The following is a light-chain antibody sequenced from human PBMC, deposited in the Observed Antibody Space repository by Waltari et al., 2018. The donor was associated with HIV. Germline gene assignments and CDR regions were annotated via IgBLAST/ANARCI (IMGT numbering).Light chain of an antibody. CDR3: VAWDDGLRGVV. CDR2: RND. J-gene: IGLJ2*01. V-gene: IGLV1-47*01. Sequence: SVLTQPPSASGTPGQRVTISCSGGTSNIGSNDVFWYQHLPGTAPKLLIHRNDRRPSGVPDRFSGSTFGNSASLAISGLRSEDEADYYCVAWDDGLRGVVFGGGTRVAVL. CDR1: TSNIGSND.